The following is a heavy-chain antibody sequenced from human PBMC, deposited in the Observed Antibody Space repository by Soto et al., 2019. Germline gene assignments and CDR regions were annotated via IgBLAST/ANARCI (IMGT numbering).Heavy chain of an antibody. D-gene: IGHD2-15*01. CDR2: IYHSGDT. CDR1: SGSISTANW. J-gene: IGHJ4*02. Sequence: QVPLQESGPRLVRPSGTLSLTCTVSSGSISTANWWSWVRQPPGRGLEWIGEIYHSGDTNYNLSPKSRVTLSVDKSKNQFSLRLTSVTAADTAMYYCARRGGGVVLAATTPFDYWGQGNLVTVSP. CDR3: ARRGGGVVLAATTPFDY. V-gene: IGHV4-4*02.